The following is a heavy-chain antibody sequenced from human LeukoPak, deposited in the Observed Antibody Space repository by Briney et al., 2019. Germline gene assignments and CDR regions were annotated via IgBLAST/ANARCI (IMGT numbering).Heavy chain of an antibody. CDR1: GGSFSGYY. Sequence: SETLSLTCAVYGGSFSGYYWSWIRQPPGKGLEWIGEINHSGSTNYNPSLKSRVTISVDTSKNQFSLKLSSVTAADTAVYYCARGAGDIVVVVAAKAGRGFDYWAREPWSPSPQ. CDR2: INHSGST. CDR3: ARGAGDIVVVVAAKAGRGFDY. J-gene: IGHJ4*02. V-gene: IGHV4-34*01. D-gene: IGHD2-15*01.